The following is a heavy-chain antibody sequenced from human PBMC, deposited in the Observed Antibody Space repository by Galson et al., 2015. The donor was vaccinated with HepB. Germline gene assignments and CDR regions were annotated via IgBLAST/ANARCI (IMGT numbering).Heavy chain of an antibody. J-gene: IGHJ5*02. D-gene: IGHD6-13*01. V-gene: IGHV2-5*02. CDR2: FYWDVDK. Sequence: PALVKLTQPLTLTCPFSGLSLSTSGVGGGWLRHPPGKALEWLALFYWDVDKRYSPSLKSRLTITKDTSKNQVVLTMTNMDPVDTATYYCAHLISAAAGTFDWFDPWGQGTLVTVSS. CDR1: GLSLSTSGVG. CDR3: AHLISAAAGTFDWFDP.